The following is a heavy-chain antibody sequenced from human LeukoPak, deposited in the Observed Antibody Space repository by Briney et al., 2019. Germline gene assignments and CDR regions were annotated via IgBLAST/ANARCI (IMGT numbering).Heavy chain of an antibody. CDR2: IKTISGNA. D-gene: IGHD4-17*01. CDR3: GGPNLYGIDY. CDR1: RHTFTDYY. V-gene: IGHV1-2*02. Sequence: ASPKVSCKTSRHTFTDYYIHWVRQAPGLGLEWMAWIKTISGNANSAPKFRDRVTITRDTSMYTVDMELISLRSDDTAVYYCGGPNLYGIDYWGQGTLVTASS. J-gene: IGHJ4*02.